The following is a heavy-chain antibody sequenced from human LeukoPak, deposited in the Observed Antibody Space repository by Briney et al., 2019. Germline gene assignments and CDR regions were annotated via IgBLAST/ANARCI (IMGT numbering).Heavy chain of an antibody. Sequence: GASVKVSCKASGYTFTSYYMHWVRQAPGQGLEWMGIINPSGGSTSYAQKFQGRVTMTRDTSTSTVYMELSSLRSEDTAVYYCARVTPSYDTGGYYDRGAFDYWGQGTLVTVSS. V-gene: IGHV1-46*01. D-gene: IGHD3-22*01. CDR1: GYTFTSYY. J-gene: IGHJ4*02. CDR3: ARVTPSYDTGGYYDRGAFDY. CDR2: INPSGGST.